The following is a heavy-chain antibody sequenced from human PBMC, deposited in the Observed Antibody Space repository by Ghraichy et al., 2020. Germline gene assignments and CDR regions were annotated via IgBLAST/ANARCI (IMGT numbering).Heavy chain of an antibody. V-gene: IGHV3-23*01. CDR1: GFTFSSYV. J-gene: IGHJ5*02. Sequence: GGSLRLSCAASGFTFSSYVMTWVRQIPGKGLEWVSGITASGGSTYYADSVKGRFTISRDNSKNTLYLQMSSLRVEDTAVYYCAKTTRGDETVRPKGWFDPWGQGTLVIVSS. D-gene: IGHD3-10*02. CDR3: AKTTRGDETVRPKGWFDP. CDR2: ITASGGST.